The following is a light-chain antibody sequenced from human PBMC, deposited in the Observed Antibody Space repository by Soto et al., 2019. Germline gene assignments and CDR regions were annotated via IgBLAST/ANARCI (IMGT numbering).Light chain of an antibody. CDR1: QSVPNTY. J-gene: IGKJ1*01. CDR2: GAS. Sequence: EIVLTQSPGIMSLSPGERATLSCRASQSVPNTYFAWYQQKPGQPPRLIISGASHRANGIPDRFSGSGSGKNFTLTISRLEPEDFEVYFCQQFGNSPWTFGLGTKVEI. CDR3: QQFGNSPWT. V-gene: IGKV3-20*01.